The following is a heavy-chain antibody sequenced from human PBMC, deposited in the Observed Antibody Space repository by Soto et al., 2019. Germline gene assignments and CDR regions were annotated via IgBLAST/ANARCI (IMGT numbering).Heavy chain of an antibody. CDR1: GGSISSGDYY. CDR3: ARARGARYFDY. V-gene: IGHV4-30-4*01. J-gene: IGHJ4*02. D-gene: IGHD2-15*01. Sequence: SETLSLTCTVSGGSISSGDYYWSWIRQPPGKGLEWIGYIYYSGSTYYNPSLKSRVTISVDTSKNQFSLKLSSVTAADTALYYCARARGARYFDYWGQGNLVTVSS. CDR2: IYYSGST.